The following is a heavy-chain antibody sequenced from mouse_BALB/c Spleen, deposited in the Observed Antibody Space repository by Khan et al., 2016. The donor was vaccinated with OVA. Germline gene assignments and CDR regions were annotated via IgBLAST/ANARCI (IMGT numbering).Heavy chain of an antibody. D-gene: IGHD1-1*01. J-gene: IGHJ2*01. CDR2: IHSSGVT. CDR1: GSSITSAYS. Sequence: EVQLQESGPDLVKPSQSLSLTCTVTGSSITSAYSWHWVRQFPGNKLEWMGYIHSSGVTNYNPSLKSRVSISRDTSKNQFFLQLNSVTTEDTATYYCARFAGSRAFDCWGQGSTLTVSA. CDR3: ARFAGSRAFDC. V-gene: IGHV3-1*02.